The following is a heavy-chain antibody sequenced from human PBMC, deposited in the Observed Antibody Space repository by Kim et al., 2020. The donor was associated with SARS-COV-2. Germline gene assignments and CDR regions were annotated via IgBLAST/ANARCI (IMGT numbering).Heavy chain of an antibody. CDR1: GFTFSSYS. V-gene: IGHV3-48*02. CDR2: ISSSSSTI. Sequence: GGSLRLSCAASGFTFSSYSMDWVRQAPGKGLQWVSYISSSSSTIYYADSVKGRFTISRDNAENSLYLQMNSLRDEDTAVYYCVRVGRSSYSMDVWGQGTTVTVSS. CDR3: VRVGRSSYSMDV. D-gene: IGHD2-15*01. J-gene: IGHJ6*02.